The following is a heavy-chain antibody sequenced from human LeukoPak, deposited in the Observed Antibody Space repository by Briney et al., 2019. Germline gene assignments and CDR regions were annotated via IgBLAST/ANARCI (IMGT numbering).Heavy chain of an antibody. J-gene: IGHJ4*02. D-gene: IGHD2-21*02. V-gene: IGHV4-59*08. CDR3: ARYNMLAYCGGDCYYYFDY. CDR2: IYYSGST. Sequence: SETLCLTCTVSGGSISSYYWSWIRQPPGKGLEWIGYIYYSGSTNYNPSLKSRVTISVDTSKNQFSLKLSSVTAADTAVYYCARYNMLAYCGGDCYYYFDYWGQGTLVTVSS. CDR1: GGSISSYY.